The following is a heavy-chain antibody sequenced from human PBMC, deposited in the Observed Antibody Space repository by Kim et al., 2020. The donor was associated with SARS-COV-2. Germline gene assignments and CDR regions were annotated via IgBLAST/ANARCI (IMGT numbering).Heavy chain of an antibody. V-gene: IGHV3-33*01. CDR3: ARATLRMSEAFDY. D-gene: IGHD2-8*01. J-gene: IGHJ4*02. Sequence: YADSLKGRLTIARDNSKNTLYLQMNSLRAEDTAVYYCARATLRMSEAFDYWGQGTLVTVSS.